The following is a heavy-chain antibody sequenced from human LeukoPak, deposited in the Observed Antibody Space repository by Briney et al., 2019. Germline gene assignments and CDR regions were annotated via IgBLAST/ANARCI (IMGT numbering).Heavy chain of an antibody. V-gene: IGHV1-3*01. Sequence: GASVKGSCKAPGYAFTSYAMHWVRQAPGQRLEWMGWINAGNGNTKYSQKFQGRVTITRDTSASTAYMELSSLRSEDTAVYYCARVDVVVGSYGMDVWGQGTTVTVSS. D-gene: IGHD2-21*01. CDR1: GYAFTSYA. CDR3: ARVDVVVGSYGMDV. CDR2: INAGNGNT. J-gene: IGHJ6*02.